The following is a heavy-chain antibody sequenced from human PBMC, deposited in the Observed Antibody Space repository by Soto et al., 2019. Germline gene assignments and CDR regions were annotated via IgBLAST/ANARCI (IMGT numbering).Heavy chain of an antibody. CDR1: GYSFTSYW. CDR2: IYPGDSDT. D-gene: IGHD1-1*01. Sequence: GESLKISCKGSGYSFTSYWIGWVRQMPGKGLEWMGIIYPGDSDTRYSPSFQGQVTISADKSISPAYLQWSSLKASDTAMYYCARVDGKKTSTGLNEDDWGQGTLGTVSS. V-gene: IGHV5-51*01. J-gene: IGHJ4*03. CDR3: ARVDGKKTSTGLNEDD.